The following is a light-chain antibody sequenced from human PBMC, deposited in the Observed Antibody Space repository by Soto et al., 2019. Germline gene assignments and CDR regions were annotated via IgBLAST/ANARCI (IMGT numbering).Light chain of an antibody. CDR1: SSDVGRYDL. CDR3: SSYTSSSTVV. V-gene: IGLV2-14*02. Sequence: QSALTQPASVSGSPGQSLSISCTGASSDVGRYDLVSWYQQHPGKAPKLIIYEVRKRPSGVSHRFSGSKSGNTASLTISGLQAEDEADYYCSSYTSSSTVVFGGGTKLTVL. CDR2: EVR. J-gene: IGLJ2*01.